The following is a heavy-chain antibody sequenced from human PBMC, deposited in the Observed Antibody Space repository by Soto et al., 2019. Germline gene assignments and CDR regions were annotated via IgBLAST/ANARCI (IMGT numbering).Heavy chain of an antibody. V-gene: IGHV3-23*01. J-gene: IGHJ4*02. Sequence: EVQLLESGGGLVQPGGSLRLSCAASGFTFSNYAMSWVRQAPGQGLEWVSAISGSGASTYYADSVKGRFTISRDNSKNTLYLQMNSLRAEDTAVYYCAKEYCARTSCNFDHWGQGTLVTVSS. CDR1: GFTFSNYA. D-gene: IGHD2-2*01. CDR2: ISGSGAST. CDR3: AKEYCARTSCNFDH.